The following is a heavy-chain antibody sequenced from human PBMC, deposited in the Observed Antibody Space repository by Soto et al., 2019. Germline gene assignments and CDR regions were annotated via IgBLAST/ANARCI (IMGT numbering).Heavy chain of an antibody. D-gene: IGHD1-7*01. V-gene: IGHV4-61*01. CDR1: GGSVSSGSYY. CDR2: IYYSGST. CDR3: ARVTGITGTTSGYNWFDP. J-gene: IGHJ5*02. Sequence: SETLSLTCTVSGGSVSSGSYYWSWIRQPPGKGLEWIGYIYYSGSTNYNPSLKSRVTISVDTSKNQFSLKLSSVTAADTAVYYCARVTGITGTTSGYNWFDPWGQGTLVTVSS.